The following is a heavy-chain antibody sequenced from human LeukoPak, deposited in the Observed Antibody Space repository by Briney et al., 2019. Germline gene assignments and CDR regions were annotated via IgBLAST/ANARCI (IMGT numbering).Heavy chain of an antibody. CDR3: AKDIRGFSRYAFDI. Sequence: GGSLRLSCAASGFTFDGYAMHWVRQAPGKGLEWVSGISWNSGSIGYADSVKGRFTISRDNAKNSLYLQMNSLRAEDTALYYCAKDIRGFSRYAFDIWGQGTMVTVSS. D-gene: IGHD3-3*02. V-gene: IGHV3-9*01. CDR1: GFTFDGYA. CDR2: ISWNSGSI. J-gene: IGHJ3*02.